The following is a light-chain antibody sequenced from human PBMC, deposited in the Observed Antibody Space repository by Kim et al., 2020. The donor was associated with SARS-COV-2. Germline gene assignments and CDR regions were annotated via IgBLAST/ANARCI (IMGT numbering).Light chain of an antibody. CDR2: DAS. CDR3: QQYKSYSPWA. J-gene: IGKJ1*01. CDR1: QSISTW. Sequence: SVGDRVTIPCRATQSISTWLAWYQQKPGKAPGLLIYDASSLEAGVPSRFSGSGSGTDFTLTISSLQPDDFATYYCQQYKSYSPWAFGQGTKVDIK. V-gene: IGKV1-5*01.